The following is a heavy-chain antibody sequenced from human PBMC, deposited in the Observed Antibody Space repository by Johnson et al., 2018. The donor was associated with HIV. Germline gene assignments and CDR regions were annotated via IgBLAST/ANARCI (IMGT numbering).Heavy chain of an antibody. J-gene: IGHJ3*02. CDR2: INSDGSST. Sequence: VQLVESGGGVVQPGRSLRLSCAASGFTFSSYWMHWVRQAPGTGLVWVSRINSDGSSTRYADSVQGRFTISRDNAKNTLYLQMNSLRAEDTAVYYCASDLHDSSGYYYEGDAFDIWGQGTMVTVSS. D-gene: IGHD3-22*01. CDR1: GFTFSSYW. CDR3: ASDLHDSSGYYYEGDAFDI. V-gene: IGHV3-74*02.